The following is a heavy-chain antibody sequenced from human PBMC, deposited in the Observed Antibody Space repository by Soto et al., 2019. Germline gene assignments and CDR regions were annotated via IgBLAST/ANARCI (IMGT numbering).Heavy chain of an antibody. V-gene: IGHV3-30-3*01. CDR1: GFTFSSYA. Sequence: QVQLVESGGGVVQPGRSLRLSCAASGFTFSSYAMHWVRQAPGKGLEWVAVISYDGSNKYYADSVKGRFTISRDNSKNTLYLQMNSLRAEDTAVYYCARVITMIVVVITNDAFDIWGQGTMVTVSS. CDR3: ARVITMIVVVITNDAFDI. J-gene: IGHJ3*02. D-gene: IGHD3-22*01. CDR2: ISYDGSNK.